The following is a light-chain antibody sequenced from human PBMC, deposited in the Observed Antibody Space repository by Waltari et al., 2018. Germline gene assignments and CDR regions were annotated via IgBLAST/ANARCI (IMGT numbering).Light chain of an antibody. V-gene: IGLV2-23*02. CDR2: EFS. Sequence: QSALTQPASVSGSPGQSISISCTGTSSDVGNYNLVSGYQQHPGKAPQLLSYEFSKRPSRVSNRFAGSKSGNTASLTISGLQAEDEADYYCYSYAGSSTYVFGTGTKVTVL. J-gene: IGLJ1*01. CDR1: SSDVGNYNL. CDR3: YSYAGSSTYV.